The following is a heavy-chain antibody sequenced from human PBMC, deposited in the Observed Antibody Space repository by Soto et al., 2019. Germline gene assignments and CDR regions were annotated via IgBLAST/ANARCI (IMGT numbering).Heavy chain of an antibody. D-gene: IGHD3-16*02. CDR1: GYSFTRYL. CDR2: ISPSGGRT. J-gene: IGHJ4*02. V-gene: IGHV1-46*03. CDR3: ASDHAPTHSYPFDS. Sequence: QVQLVQSGAEVRKPGASVKISCKASGYSFTRYLIHWVRHAPGVGLEWMGFISPSGGRTDYAQQFQGRLIVTSDTSTSTVYMELSSLKSEDTAIYYCASDHAPTHSYPFDSWGQGSRVPVSS.